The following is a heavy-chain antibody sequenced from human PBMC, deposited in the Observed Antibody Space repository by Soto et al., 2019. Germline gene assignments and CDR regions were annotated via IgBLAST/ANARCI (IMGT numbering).Heavy chain of an antibody. CDR3: ARDKGYCSSTSCYNPLFDY. Sequence: QVQLVHSGAEVKKPGASVTVSCTASGYTFTDHAIHWVRQAPGQRLEWMGWINTGNGITKYSQKFQGRVTITRDTPANTAYMELSSLRSEDTAAYYCARDKGYCSSTSCYNPLFDYWGQGTLVTVSS. CDR1: GYTFTDHA. V-gene: IGHV1-3*04. CDR2: INTGNGIT. J-gene: IGHJ4*02. D-gene: IGHD2-2*02.